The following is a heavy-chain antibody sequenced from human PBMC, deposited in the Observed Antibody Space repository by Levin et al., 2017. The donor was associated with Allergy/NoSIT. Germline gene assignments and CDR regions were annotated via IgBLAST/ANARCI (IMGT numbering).Heavy chain of an antibody. D-gene: IGHD1-26*01. J-gene: IGHJ4*02. Sequence: GESLKISCAASGFPFSSYWMHWVRQAPGKGLVWVSRINGDGSSTNYADSVKGRFTISRDNAKNTLYLQMNSLRSDDTALYYCARALIVGATSGGDYWGQGTLVTVSS. V-gene: IGHV3-74*01. CDR2: INGDGSST. CDR3: ARALIVGATSGGDY. CDR1: GFPFSSYW.